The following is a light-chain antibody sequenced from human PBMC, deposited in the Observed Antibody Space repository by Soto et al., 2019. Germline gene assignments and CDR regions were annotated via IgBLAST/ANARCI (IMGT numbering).Light chain of an antibody. CDR2: GNS. Sequence: QSVLTQPPSVSGAPGQRVTISCTGSSSNIGAGYDVHWYQQLPGTAPKLLIYGNSNRPSGVPDRFSGSKSGTSASLAITGPQAEDEADYYYQSYDSSLSGWVFGGGTQLTVL. V-gene: IGLV1-40*01. J-gene: IGLJ3*02. CDR1: SSNIGAGYD. CDR3: QSYDSSLSGWV.